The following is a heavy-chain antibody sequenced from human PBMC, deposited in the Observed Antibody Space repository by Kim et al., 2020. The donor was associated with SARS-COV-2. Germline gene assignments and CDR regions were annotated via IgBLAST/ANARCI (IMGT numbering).Heavy chain of an antibody. Sequence: KGRFTIFRDNSKNTLYLQMNSLRAEDTAVYYCARDGFLGGAAAGNWYFDLWGRGTLVTVSS. J-gene: IGHJ2*01. D-gene: IGHD6-13*01. V-gene: IGHV3-66*01. CDR3: ARDGFLGGAAAGNWYFDL.